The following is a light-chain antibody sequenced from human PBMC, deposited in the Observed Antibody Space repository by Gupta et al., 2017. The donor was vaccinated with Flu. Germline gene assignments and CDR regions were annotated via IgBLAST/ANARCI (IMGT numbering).Light chain of an antibody. V-gene: IGKV1-5*03. Sequence: SPSTLSASVGDKATITCRASQSISSWLAWYQQKPGKAPKLLIYKASSLESGVPARFSGSGSGTEFTLTISSLQPDEFATDYCQQYNSYWTFGQGTKVEIK. CDR2: KAS. J-gene: IGKJ1*01. CDR1: QSISSW. CDR3: QQYNSYWT.